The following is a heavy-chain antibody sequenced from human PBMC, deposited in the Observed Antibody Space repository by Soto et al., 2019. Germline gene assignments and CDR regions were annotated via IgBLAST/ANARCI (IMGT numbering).Heavy chain of an antibody. J-gene: IGHJ6*03. CDR2: INWNSGSI. V-gene: IGHV3-9*01. Sequence: GGSLRLSCAASGFTFEDYAMHWVRQVPGKGLEWVSDINWNSGSIGYADSVKGRFTISRDNAKNSLYLQMNSLRAEDTALYYCAKAGMVRGVTPIYYYYMDVWGKGTTVTVSS. D-gene: IGHD3-10*01. CDR1: GFTFEDYA. CDR3: AKAGMVRGVTPIYYYYMDV.